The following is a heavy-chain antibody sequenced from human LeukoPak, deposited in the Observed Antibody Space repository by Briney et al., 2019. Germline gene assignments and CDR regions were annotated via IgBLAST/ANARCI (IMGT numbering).Heavy chain of an antibody. CDR1: GGSISSSSYY. V-gene: IGHV4-39*07. CDR3: ARGWPIAAAGTSGGMDV. CDR2: IYYSGST. Sequence: SETLSLTCTVSGGSISSSSYYWGWIRQPPGKGLEWIGSIYYSGSTYYNPSLKSQVTISVDTSKNQFSLKLSSVTAADTAVYYCARGWPIAAAGTSGGMDVWGQGTTVTVSS. D-gene: IGHD6-13*01. J-gene: IGHJ6*02.